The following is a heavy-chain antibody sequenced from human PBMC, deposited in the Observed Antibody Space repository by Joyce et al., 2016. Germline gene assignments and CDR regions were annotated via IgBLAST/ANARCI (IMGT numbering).Heavy chain of an antibody. V-gene: IGHV3-43*01. Sequence: EVQLVESGGVVVQPGGSLRLSCAASGFTFDDYTMHWVRQGPGKGLEWVSLISWDGCSTYYADSVKGRFTISRDNSKNSLYLQMNSLRTEDTALYYCAKDRGGFGVVISSYLDYWGQGTLVTVSS. D-gene: IGHD3-3*01. CDR3: AKDRGGFGVVISSYLDY. J-gene: IGHJ4*02. CDR2: ISWDGCST. CDR1: GFTFDDYT.